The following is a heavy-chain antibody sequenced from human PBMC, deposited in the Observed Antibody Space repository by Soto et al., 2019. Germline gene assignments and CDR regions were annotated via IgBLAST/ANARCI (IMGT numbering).Heavy chain of an antibody. CDR3: AREGYDEFWSGFNTIPYYFDA. CDR2: ISDDGSNT. J-gene: IGHJ4*02. V-gene: IGHV3-30-3*01. D-gene: IGHD3-3*01. CDR1: GFTFSRHT. Sequence: QVQLVESGGGVVQPGRSLRLSCAASGFTFSRHTMHWVRQAPGKGLEWVAAISDDGSNTYYADSVKGRFTISRDNSQNPLYLQRNSLSSGGTALHPWAREGYDEFWSGFNTIPYYFDAWGQGTLVTVSS.